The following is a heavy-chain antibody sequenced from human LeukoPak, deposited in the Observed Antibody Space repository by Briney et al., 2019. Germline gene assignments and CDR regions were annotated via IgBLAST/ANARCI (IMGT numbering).Heavy chain of an antibody. Sequence: SETLSLTCAVYGGSFSGYYWSWIRQPPGKGLEWIGEINHSGSTNYNPSLKSRVTISVDTSKNQFSLKLSSVTAADTAVYYCATATNDYGDYQMNYWGQGTLVTVSS. CDR3: ATATNDYGDYQMNY. V-gene: IGHV4-34*01. CDR1: GGSFSGYY. CDR2: INHSGST. J-gene: IGHJ4*02. D-gene: IGHD4-17*01.